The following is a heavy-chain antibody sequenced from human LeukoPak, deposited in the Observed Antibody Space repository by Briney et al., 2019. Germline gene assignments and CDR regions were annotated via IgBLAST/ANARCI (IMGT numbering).Heavy chain of an antibody. Sequence: GGSLRLSCAASGFIFSSYWMSWVRQVPGRGPEWVANVNRDGSETYYLDSVKGRFTISKDNAKNSLYLQMNSLRAEDTALYHCARNNGMDVWGQGTTVIVSS. V-gene: IGHV3-7*03. CDR3: ARNNGMDV. J-gene: IGHJ6*02. CDR2: VNRDGSET. CDR1: GFIFSSYW.